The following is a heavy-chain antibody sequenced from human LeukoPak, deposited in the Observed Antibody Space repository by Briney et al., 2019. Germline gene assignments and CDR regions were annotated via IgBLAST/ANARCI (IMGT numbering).Heavy chain of an antibody. J-gene: IGHJ2*01. Sequence: SETLSLTCTVSGGSISSGDYYWSWIRQPPGKGLEWIGYIYYSGSTYYNPSLKSRVTISVDTSKNQFSLKLSSVTAADTAVYYCARTPYDFWSGWTNWYFDLWGRGTLVTVSS. CDR2: IYYSGST. D-gene: IGHD3-3*01. V-gene: IGHV4-30-4*01. CDR3: ARTPYDFWSGWTNWYFDL. CDR1: GGSISSGDYY.